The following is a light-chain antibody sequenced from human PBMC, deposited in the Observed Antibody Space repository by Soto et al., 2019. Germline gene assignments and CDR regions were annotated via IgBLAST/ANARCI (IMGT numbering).Light chain of an antibody. CDR3: QQYGSSPIT. Sequence: EIVLTQSPATLSLSTGDRATLSCRASQSVTSSLAWFEQKPGQAPRLLIYDVSRRATAIPARFSGSGSGTDFTLTISSLEPEDFAVYYCQQYGSSPITFGQGTLLEIK. CDR1: QSVTSS. V-gene: IGKV3-11*01. CDR2: DVS. J-gene: IGKJ5*01.